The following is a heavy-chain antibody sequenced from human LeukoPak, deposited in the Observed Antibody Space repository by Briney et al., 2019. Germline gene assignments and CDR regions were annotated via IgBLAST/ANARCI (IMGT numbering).Heavy chain of an antibody. J-gene: IGHJ4*02. V-gene: IGHV1-2*06. CDR1: GYTFTGYY. CDR3: ARDGGVYYDSSGYYRSDY. Sequence: GASVKVSCKASGYTFTGYYMHWVRQAPGQGLEWMGRINPNSGGTNYAQKFQGRVTTTRDTSISTAYVELSRLRSDDTAVYYCARDGGVYYDSSGYYRSDYWGQGTLVTVSS. CDR2: INPNSGGT. D-gene: IGHD3-22*01.